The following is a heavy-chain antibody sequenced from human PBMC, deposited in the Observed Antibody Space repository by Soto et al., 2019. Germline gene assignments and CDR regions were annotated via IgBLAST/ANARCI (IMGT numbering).Heavy chain of an antibody. D-gene: IGHD2-2*02. CDR1: GFRFSSYW. CDR3: ARGGCTKTSCYILDF. Sequence: EVHLVESGGGLVQPGGSLRLSCAASGFRFSSYWMHWVRQAPGKGLMWVSHINTDGSYTTYADSAKGRFTVSRDNAKNTRHLQMNSLRAEDTAVYYCARGGCTKTSCYILDFWGQGTFITVSS. J-gene: IGHJ4*02. V-gene: IGHV3-74*01. CDR2: INTDGSYT.